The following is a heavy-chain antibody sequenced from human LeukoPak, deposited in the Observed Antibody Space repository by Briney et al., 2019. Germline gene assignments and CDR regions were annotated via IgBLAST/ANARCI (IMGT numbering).Heavy chain of an antibody. J-gene: IGHJ5*02. CDR3: ARVPRQQLVINWFDP. V-gene: IGHV3-66*03. Sequence: GGSLRLSCAASGLTVSSNSMSWVRQAPGKGLEWVSVIYSGSTYYADSVKGRFTISRDNSKNTLYLQMNSLRAEDTAVYYCARVPRQQLVINWFDPWGQGTLVTVSS. CDR2: IYSGST. D-gene: IGHD6-13*01. CDR1: GLTVSSNS.